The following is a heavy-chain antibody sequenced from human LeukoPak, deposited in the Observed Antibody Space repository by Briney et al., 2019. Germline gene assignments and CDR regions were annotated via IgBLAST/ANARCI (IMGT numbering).Heavy chain of an antibody. J-gene: IGHJ4*02. V-gene: IGHV3-30*03. CDR2: ISYEGKSQ. CDR3: ARVQVAVQSVFDYFDY. Sequence: PGRSLRLSCAASGFSFSNYGMHWVRQAPGKGLEWVAVISYEGKSQYYADSVKGRFTISRDNAKDSLYLQMNSLRAEDTAVYFCARVQVAVQSVFDYFDYWGQGTLVTVSS. D-gene: IGHD2-2*01. CDR1: GFSFSNYG.